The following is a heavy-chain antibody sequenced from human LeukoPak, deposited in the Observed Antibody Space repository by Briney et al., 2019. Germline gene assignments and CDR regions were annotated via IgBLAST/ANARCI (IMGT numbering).Heavy chain of an antibody. Sequence: PGGSLRLSCAASGFTFSSYAMSWVRQAPGKGLEWVAVISYDGTNKYYADSVKGRFTISRDNSKNTLYLQMNSLRGEDTAVYYCAKQQDGWYLDYWGQGTLLTVSS. V-gene: IGHV3-30*18. D-gene: IGHD6-19*01. J-gene: IGHJ4*02. CDR1: GFTFSSYA. CDR3: AKQQDGWYLDY. CDR2: ISYDGTNK.